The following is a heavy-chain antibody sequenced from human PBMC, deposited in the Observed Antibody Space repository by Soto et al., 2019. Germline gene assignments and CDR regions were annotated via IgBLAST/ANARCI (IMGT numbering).Heavy chain of an antibody. V-gene: IGHV3-66*01. CDR2: IYSGGGT. CDR3: ARDRGRSGGFDS. Sequence: EVQLVESGGGLVQPGGSLRLSCAASGFTVSSNYMNWVRQAPGKGLEWVSVIYSGGGTYYADSVKGRFTISRDNSKNTLYLQMNSLRVEDTAVYYCARDRGRSGGFDSWGQGTLVTVFS. J-gene: IGHJ4*02. CDR1: GFTVSSNY. D-gene: IGHD2-15*01.